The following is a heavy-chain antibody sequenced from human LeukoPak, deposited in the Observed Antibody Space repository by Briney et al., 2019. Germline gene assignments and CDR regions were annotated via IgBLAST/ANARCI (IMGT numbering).Heavy chain of an antibody. J-gene: IGHJ5*02. V-gene: IGHV4-38-2*02. CDR2: IYHSGSS. CDR1: GYSISSGYY. Sequence: PSETLSLTCIVSGYSISSGYYWGWIRQPPGKGLEWIGSIYHSGSSLYNPSLKSRVTISIDTSKNQFSLKLRSVTAADSAVYYCARNTDSSTWSWFDPWGQGTLVTVSS. D-gene: IGHD6-13*01. CDR3: ARNTDSSTWSWFDP.